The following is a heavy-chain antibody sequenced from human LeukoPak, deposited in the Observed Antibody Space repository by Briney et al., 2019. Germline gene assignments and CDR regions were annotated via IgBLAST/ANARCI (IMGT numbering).Heavy chain of an antibody. V-gene: IGHV4-31*03. CDR1: GGSISSGGYY. J-gene: IGHJ5*02. D-gene: IGHD5-12*01. CDR3: ARDRRGYSGYLHP. Sequence: SQTLSPTCTVSGGSISSGGYYWSWIRQHPGKGLEWIGYIYYSGSTYYNPSLKSRVTISVDTSKNQFSLKLSSVTAADTAVYYCARDRRGYSGYLHPWGQGTLVTVSS. CDR2: IYYSGST.